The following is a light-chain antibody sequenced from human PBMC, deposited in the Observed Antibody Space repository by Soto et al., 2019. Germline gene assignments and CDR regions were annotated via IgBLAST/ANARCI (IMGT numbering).Light chain of an antibody. CDR3: VLYMGSGISGV. V-gene: IGLV8-61*01. CDR1: SGSVSTSYY. Sequence: QAVVTQEPSFSVSPGRTVTLTCGLSSGSVSTSYYPSWYQQTPGQAPRTLIYSTTTRSSGVPDRFSGSILGNKAALTITGAQADDESDYYCVLYMGSGISGVFGGGTKLTVL. J-gene: IGLJ2*01. CDR2: STT.